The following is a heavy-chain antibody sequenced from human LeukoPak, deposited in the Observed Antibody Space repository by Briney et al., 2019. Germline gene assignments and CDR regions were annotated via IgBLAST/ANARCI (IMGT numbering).Heavy chain of an antibody. Sequence: SETLSLTCTVSGGSIRSSSSTYYWGWIRQPPGKGLEWIGEINHSGSTNYNPSLKSRVTISVDTSKNQFSLKLSSVTAADTAVYYCARGSGSYDNWFDPWGQGTLVTVSS. CDR2: INHSGST. CDR1: GGSIRSSSSTYY. D-gene: IGHD1-26*01. CDR3: ARGSGSYDNWFDP. J-gene: IGHJ5*02. V-gene: IGHV4-39*07.